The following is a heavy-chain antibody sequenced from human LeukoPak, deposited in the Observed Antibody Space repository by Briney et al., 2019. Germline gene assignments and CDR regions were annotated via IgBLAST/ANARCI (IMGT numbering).Heavy chain of an antibody. Sequence: SETLSLTCTVCGGSISSYYWSLIRQPPGKGLEWIGYIYYSGSTNYNPSLKSRVTISVDTSKNQFSLKLSSVTAADTAVYYCAVGYSSSWAFDYWGQGTLVTVSS. J-gene: IGHJ4*02. CDR1: GGSISSYY. V-gene: IGHV4-59*01. CDR2: IYYSGST. CDR3: AVGYSSSWAFDY. D-gene: IGHD6-13*01.